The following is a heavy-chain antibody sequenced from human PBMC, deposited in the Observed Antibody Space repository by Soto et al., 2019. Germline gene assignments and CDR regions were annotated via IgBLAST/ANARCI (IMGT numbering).Heavy chain of an antibody. V-gene: IGHV3-23*01. CDR1: GFTFTSHA. CDR2: ISGSGGST. D-gene: IGHD2-21*02. J-gene: IGHJ6*02. CDR3: AKGPGGNSPYYYYYGMDV. Sequence: LRLSCAASGFTFTSHAMHWVRQAPGKGLEWVSAISGSGGSTYYADSVKGRFTISRDNSKNTLYLQMNSLRAEDTAVYYCAKGPGGNSPYYYYYGMDVWGQGTTVTVSS.